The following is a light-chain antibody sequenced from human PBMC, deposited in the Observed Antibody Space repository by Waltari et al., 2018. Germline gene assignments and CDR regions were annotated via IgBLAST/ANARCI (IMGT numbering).Light chain of an antibody. J-gene: IGKJ1*01. CDR2: DAS. V-gene: IGKV3-20*01. Sequence: EIVLTQSPGTLSLSPGERATLSCRASQSVSKYLAWYQQKPGQAPRLLIYDASTRATGIPDRFSGSGSGTDFSLTINRLEPEDFAVYYCQHYVRLPATFGQGTKVEI. CDR1: QSVSKY. CDR3: QHYVRLPAT.